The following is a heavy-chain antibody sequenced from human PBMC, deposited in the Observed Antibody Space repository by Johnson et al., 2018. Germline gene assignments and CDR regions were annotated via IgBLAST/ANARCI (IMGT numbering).Heavy chain of an antibody. CDR2: IRSKAYGGTT. CDR1: GFTFGDYA. V-gene: IGHV3-49*05. Sequence: VQLVQSGGGLVKPGRSLRLSCTASGFTFGDYAMSWFRQAPGKGLEWVGFIRSKAYGGTTEYAAYVEGRFTISRDDSKSIAYLQMNSLKTEDTAVYYCTRGDFWSGYWIRPRDFQHWGQGTLVTVSS. CDR3: TRGDFWSGYWIRPRDFQH. J-gene: IGHJ1*01. D-gene: IGHD3-3*01.